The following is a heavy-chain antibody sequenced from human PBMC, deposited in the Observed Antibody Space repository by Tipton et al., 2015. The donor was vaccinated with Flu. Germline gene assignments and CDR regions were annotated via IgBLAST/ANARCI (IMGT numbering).Heavy chain of an antibody. Sequence: GLVKPSETLSLTCAVSGYSISSGYYWGWIRQPPGKGLEWIGSIYHSGSTYYNPSLKSRVTISVDTSKNQFTLKLSSVTDADTAVYYCARGEDFRSGRERAYNNWLEPWGQGSLVTVTS. J-gene: IGHJ5*02. V-gene: IGHV4-38-2*01. CDR2: IYHSGST. CDR1: GYSISSGYY. CDR3: ARGEDFRSGRERAYNNWLEP. D-gene: IGHD3-3*01.